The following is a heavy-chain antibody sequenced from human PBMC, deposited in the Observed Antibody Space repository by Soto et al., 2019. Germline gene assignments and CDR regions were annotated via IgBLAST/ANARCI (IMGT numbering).Heavy chain of an antibody. CDR1: GGSISSCY. V-gene: IGHV4-59*01. J-gene: IGHJ4*02. Sequence: LSLTCTVPGGSISSCYWSWVRQPPGKGLEWIGYIYYSGSTNYNPSLKSRVTISVDTSKNQFSLKLSSVTAADTAVYYCARAHDNYGDYPYYFDYWGQGTLVTVSS. CDR3: ARAHDNYGDYPYYFDY. D-gene: IGHD4-17*01. CDR2: IYYSGST.